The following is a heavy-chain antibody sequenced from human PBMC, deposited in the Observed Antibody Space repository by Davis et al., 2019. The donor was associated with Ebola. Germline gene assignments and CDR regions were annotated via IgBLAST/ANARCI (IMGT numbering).Heavy chain of an antibody. Sequence: PGGSLRLSCAASGLTFSSYAMTWVRQAPGKGLEWVSAISGSGGSTYYADSVKGRFTISRDNSEKTLYLQMNSLRAEDTAIYYCAKSGLSFGVVKYHYGMDVWGKGTTVTVSS. J-gene: IGHJ6*04. CDR3: AKSGLSFGVVKYHYGMDV. CDR2: ISGSGGST. V-gene: IGHV3-23*01. CDR1: GLTFSSYA. D-gene: IGHD3-3*01.